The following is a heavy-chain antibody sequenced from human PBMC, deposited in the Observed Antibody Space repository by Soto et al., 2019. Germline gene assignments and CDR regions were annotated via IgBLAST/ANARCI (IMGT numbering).Heavy chain of an antibody. J-gene: IGHJ4*02. CDR1: GFNFTRSA. V-gene: IGHV1-58*02. Sequence: ASVKVSCKASGFNFTRSAMQWVRQARGQRLEWIGWIVVGSGNTNYAQKFQERVTITRDMSTNTAYMELSSLRSEDTAVYYCAAGSSIAPIDFWGQGTLVTVSS. CDR2: IVVGSGNT. CDR3: AAGSSIAPIDF. D-gene: IGHD6-6*01.